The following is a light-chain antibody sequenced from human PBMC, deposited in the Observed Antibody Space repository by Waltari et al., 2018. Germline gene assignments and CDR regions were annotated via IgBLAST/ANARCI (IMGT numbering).Light chain of an antibody. CDR3: CSYAGQFTLL. V-gene: IGLV2-11*01. CDR1: TSDVGGYNF. CDR2: DVT. J-gene: IGLJ3*02. Sequence: QSALTQPRSVSGSPGQSVTISCSGTTSDVGGYNFVSWFQQHPGKAPKLIIYDVTKRPPGVPDRVSGSKSGNTASLTISGLQTEDEADYYCCSYAGQFTLLFGGGTKLTVL.